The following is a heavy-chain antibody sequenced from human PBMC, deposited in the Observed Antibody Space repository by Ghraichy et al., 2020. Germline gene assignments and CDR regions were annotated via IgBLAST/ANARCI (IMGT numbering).Heavy chain of an antibody. CDR1: GFTFSSYA. V-gene: IGHV3-23*01. CDR3: AKDVLSFEPSGFDY. J-gene: IGHJ4*02. CDR2: ISGSGGST. Sequence: GESLNISCAASGFTFSSYAMSWVRQAPGKGLEWVSAISGSGGSTYYADSVKGRFTISRDNSKNTLYLQMNSLRAEDTAVYYCAKDVLSFEPSGFDYWGQGTLVTVSS. D-gene: IGHD3-10*01.